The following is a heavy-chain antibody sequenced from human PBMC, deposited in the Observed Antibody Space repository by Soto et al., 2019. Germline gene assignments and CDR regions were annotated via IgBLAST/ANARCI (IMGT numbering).Heavy chain of an antibody. CDR3: AHPRGYGVFDAYDI. D-gene: IGHD4-17*01. CDR2: ISYDGSNE. V-gene: IGHV3-30-3*01. J-gene: IGHJ3*02. Sequence: GGSLRLSCAASGFTFSNYAVNWVRRAPGKGLEWVAVISYDGSNEYYADSVKGRFSISRDNSKNTLYLQMNSLRTEDTAVYYCAHPRGYGVFDAYDIWGQGAMVTVSS. CDR1: GFTFSNYA.